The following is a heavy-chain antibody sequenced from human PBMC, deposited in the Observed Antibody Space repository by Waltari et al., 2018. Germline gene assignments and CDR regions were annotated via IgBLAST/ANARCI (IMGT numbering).Heavy chain of an antibody. Sequence: QVQLQESGPGLVKPSETLSLTCTVSGGSISSYYWSWIRQPPGKGLEWIGYIYYSGSTNYHPSLNSRVTISVDTSKIQFSLKLSSVTAADTAVYYCASHRGSSYNWFDPWGQGTLVTVSS. CDR3: ASHRGSSYNWFDP. V-gene: IGHV4-59*01. J-gene: IGHJ5*02. CDR2: IYYSGST. CDR1: GGSISSYY. D-gene: IGHD1-26*01.